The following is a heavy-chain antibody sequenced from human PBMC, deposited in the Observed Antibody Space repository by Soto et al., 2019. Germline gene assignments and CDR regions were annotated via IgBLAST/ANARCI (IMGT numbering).Heavy chain of an antibody. V-gene: IGHV4-59*08. CDR1: NSPISDFY. D-gene: IGHD3-22*01. Sequence: SNSPISDFYWSWFRQPPGQGLEWVGYIYYTGTTTYNPSLRSRVDISIDASKSQFSLDLRSVTAADTAVYYCARLGGYYQAFDSWGHGALVT. CDR2: IYYTGTT. J-gene: IGHJ4*01. CDR3: ARLGGYYQAFDS.